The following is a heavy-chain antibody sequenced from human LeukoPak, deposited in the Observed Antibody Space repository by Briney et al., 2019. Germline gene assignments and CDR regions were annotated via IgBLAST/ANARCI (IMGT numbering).Heavy chain of an antibody. CDR2: IYSGGST. V-gene: IGHV3-66*01. D-gene: IGHD3-10*01. J-gene: IGHJ6*02. Sequence: GGSLRLSCAASGFTVSSNYMSWVRQAPGKGLEWVSVIYSGGSTYYADSVKGRFTISRDNSKNTLYLQMNSLRAEDTAVYYCAREGYASGTRYGMDVWGQGTTVTVSS. CDR1: GFTVSSNY. CDR3: AREGYASGTRYGMDV.